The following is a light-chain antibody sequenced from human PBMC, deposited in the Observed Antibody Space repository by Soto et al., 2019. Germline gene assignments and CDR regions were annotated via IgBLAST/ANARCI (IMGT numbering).Light chain of an antibody. CDR2: DVS. J-gene: IGKJ5*01. CDR3: QQSDYFPIT. Sequence: MVMTQSPATLSVAPGERATLSCRAGQGVTTNFAWYQQKSGQSPLLLIYDVSSRATGVPARFSGTGSETDFTLTISRVHAEDAVVYCWQQSDYFPITFGQGTRLEIK. V-gene: IGKV3-15*01. CDR1: QGVTTN.